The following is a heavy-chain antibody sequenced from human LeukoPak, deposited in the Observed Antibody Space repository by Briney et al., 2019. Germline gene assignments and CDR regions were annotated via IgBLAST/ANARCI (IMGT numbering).Heavy chain of an antibody. CDR1: GYTFTGYY. J-gene: IGHJ4*02. D-gene: IGHD4-17*01. Sequence: ASVKVSCKASGYTFTGYYMHWVRQAPGQGLEWMGWVNPNSGNTGYAQKFQGRVTITRNTSISTAYMELSSLRSEDTAVYYCARRAQYGDRMVDWGQGTLVTVSS. CDR3: ARRAQYGDRMVD. V-gene: IGHV1-8*03. CDR2: VNPNSGNT.